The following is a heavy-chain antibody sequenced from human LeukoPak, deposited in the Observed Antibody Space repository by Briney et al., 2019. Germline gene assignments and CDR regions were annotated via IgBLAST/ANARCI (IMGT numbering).Heavy chain of an antibody. D-gene: IGHD3-3*01. CDR2: ISSSSSYI. J-gene: IGHJ6*02. CDR1: GFTFSSYS. Sequence: GGSLRPSCAASGFTFSSYSMNWVRQAPGKGLEWVSSISSSSSYIYYADSVKGRFTISRDNSKNTLYLQMNSLRAEDTAVYYCAKDPVNYDFWSGYFPMDVWGQGTTVTVSS. V-gene: IGHV3-21*04. CDR3: AKDPVNYDFWSGYFPMDV.